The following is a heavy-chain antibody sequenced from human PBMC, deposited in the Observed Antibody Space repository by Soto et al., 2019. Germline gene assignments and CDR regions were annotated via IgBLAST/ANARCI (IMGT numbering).Heavy chain of an antibody. D-gene: IGHD4-17*01. J-gene: IGHJ4*02. CDR3: ATGGYGDYVGY. Sequence: EVQLVESGGGLVQPGGSLRLSCAASGFTFSSYSMNWVRQAPGKGLEWVSYISSSSSTIYYADSVKGRFTISRDNAKNSLYLQMNSLRAEDTAVYYCATGGYGDYVGYWGQGTLVTLSS. CDR1: GFTFSSYS. V-gene: IGHV3-48*01. CDR2: ISSSSSTI.